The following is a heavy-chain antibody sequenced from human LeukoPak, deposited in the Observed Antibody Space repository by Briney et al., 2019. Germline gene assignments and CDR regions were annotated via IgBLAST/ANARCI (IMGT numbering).Heavy chain of an antibody. CDR2: IIPIFGTA. V-gene: IGHV1-69*13. Sequence: SVKVSCKASGGTFSSYAISWVRQAPGQGLEWMGGIIPIFGTANYAQKFQGRVTITADESTSIAYMELSSLRSEDTAVYYCASDLGNIVATSYYYYGMDVWGQGTTVTVSS. CDR1: GGTFSSYA. D-gene: IGHD5-12*01. CDR3: ASDLGNIVATSYYYYGMDV. J-gene: IGHJ6*02.